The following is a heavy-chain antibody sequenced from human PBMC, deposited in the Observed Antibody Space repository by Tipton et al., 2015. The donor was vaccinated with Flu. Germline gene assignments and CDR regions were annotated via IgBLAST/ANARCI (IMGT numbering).Heavy chain of an antibody. CDR2: IDHSGIA. J-gene: IGHJ4*02. V-gene: IGHV4-34*01. D-gene: IGHD1-14*01. CDR1: GGPFTGYY. CDR3: ARGVVHKILSLRGPSRRVQERYFDY. Sequence: TLSLTCGVSGGPFTGYYWTFIRQAPGKGLEWIGEIDHSGIANRSPSLQSRLSMSVDTARSQFSLSLSSVTAADTAIYYCARGVVHKILSLRGPSRRVQERYFDYWGQGALVTVSS.